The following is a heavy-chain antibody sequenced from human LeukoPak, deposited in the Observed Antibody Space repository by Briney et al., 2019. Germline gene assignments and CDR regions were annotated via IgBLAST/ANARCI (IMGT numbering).Heavy chain of an antibody. CDR3: ARDGPDTMIVD. J-gene: IGHJ4*02. Sequence: ASVKVSCKTSGYRFSNYGISWVRLGPGQGLEWMGWISAYNGNTNYAQKLQGRVTMTTDTSTSTAYMELRSLRSDDTAVYYCARDGPDTMIVDWGQGTLVTVSS. CDR1: GYRFSNYG. D-gene: IGHD3-22*01. CDR2: ISAYNGNT. V-gene: IGHV1-18*01.